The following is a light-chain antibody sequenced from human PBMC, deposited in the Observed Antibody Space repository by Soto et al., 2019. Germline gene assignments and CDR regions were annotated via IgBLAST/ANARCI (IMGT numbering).Light chain of an antibody. V-gene: IGLV1-40*01. CDR1: SSNIGAGFD. CDR2: RNT. Sequence: QSVLTQPPSVSGVPGQRVTISCTGSSSNIGAGFDVHWYQQLPGTAPKLLIYRNTNRPSGVPARFSASRSGAPASLVITGLQAEDEADYYCQSFDSSLVFGTGTKLTVL. J-gene: IGLJ1*01. CDR3: QSFDSSLV.